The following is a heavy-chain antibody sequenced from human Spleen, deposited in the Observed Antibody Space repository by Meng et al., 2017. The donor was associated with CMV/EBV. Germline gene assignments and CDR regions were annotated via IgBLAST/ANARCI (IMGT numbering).Heavy chain of an antibody. CDR3: ARAGTYYYGSVLNR. Sequence: GSLRLSCAVYGGSFNGYYWNWIRQPPGKGLGWIGKINRGGSTNYTPSLKSRVTISVDTSKNQFSLKLSSVTAADTAVYYCARAGTYYYGSVLNRWGQGTLVTVSS. J-gene: IGHJ4*02. CDR2: INRGGST. D-gene: IGHD3-10*01. V-gene: IGHV4-34*01. CDR1: GGSFNGYY.